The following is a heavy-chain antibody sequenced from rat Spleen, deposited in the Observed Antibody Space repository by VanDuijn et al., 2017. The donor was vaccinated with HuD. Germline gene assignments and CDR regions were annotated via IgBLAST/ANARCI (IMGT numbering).Heavy chain of an antibody. J-gene: IGHJ3*01. V-gene: IGHV5-22*01. CDR3: ARHTTTRVFHWFAY. CDR2: ISYGGGGM. CDR1: GFTFSTFP. D-gene: IGHD1-4*01. Sequence: EVQLVESGGGLVQPGRSLKLSCAASGFTFSTFPMAWVRQAPKKGLEWVASISYGGGGMYYVDSVKGRFTISRANAKSTLYLQMDSLRSEDTATYYCARHTTTRVFHWFAYWGQGTLVTVSS.